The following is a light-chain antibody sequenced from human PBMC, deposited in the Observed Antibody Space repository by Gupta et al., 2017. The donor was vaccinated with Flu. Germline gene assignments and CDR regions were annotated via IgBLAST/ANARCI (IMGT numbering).Light chain of an antibody. CDR1: SSDIGAYIY. CDR2: EVT. Sequence: SITISCTGSSSDIGAYIYVSWYQQHTGKAPKLIMYEVTNRPSGVSTRFSAAKSGNTASLTISGLQTEDEADYYCTSYAANNNWVFGGGTKLTVL. V-gene: IGLV2-14*01. J-gene: IGLJ3*02. CDR3: TSYAANNNWV.